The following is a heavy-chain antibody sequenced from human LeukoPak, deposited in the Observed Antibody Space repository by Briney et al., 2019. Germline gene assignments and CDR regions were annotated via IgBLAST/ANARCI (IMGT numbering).Heavy chain of an antibody. V-gene: IGHV3-74*01. Sequence: QPGGSLRLSCEASGFTFGNYWMHWFRQAPGKGPVWVSRINSDGSSTTYADSVKGRFTISRDNAKDTLYLQMNSLRVEDTAVYYCASINRLDYWGQGTLVTVSS. CDR1: GFTFGNYW. D-gene: IGHD2/OR15-2a*01. CDR2: INSDGSST. J-gene: IGHJ4*02. CDR3: ASINRLDY.